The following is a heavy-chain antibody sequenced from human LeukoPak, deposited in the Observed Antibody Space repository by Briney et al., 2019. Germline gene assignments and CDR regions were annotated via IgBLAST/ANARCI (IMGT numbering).Heavy chain of an antibody. D-gene: IGHD3-10*01. CDR3: ARVMSGSGSKYFDY. Sequence: GGSLRLSCAASGFTFSSFPMHWVRQVPGKGLEYASAISSTGETSYYANSVKDRFTISRDNSKNTLYLQMGSLRTEDMAVYYCARVMSGSGSKYFDYWGQGTLVTVSS. CDR1: GFTFSSFP. CDR2: ISSTGETS. V-gene: IGHV3-64*01. J-gene: IGHJ4*02.